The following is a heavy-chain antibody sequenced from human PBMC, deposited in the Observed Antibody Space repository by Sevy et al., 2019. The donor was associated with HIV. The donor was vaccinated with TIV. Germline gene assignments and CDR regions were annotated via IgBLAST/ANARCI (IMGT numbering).Heavy chain of an antibody. D-gene: IGHD1-7*01. Sequence: GGSLRLSCAASGFTFSKYWMGWVRQAPGNGLEWVANIKQDAGQKYYVDSVKGRFTISRDNAKNSLYLQMNSLRAEDTAVYFCARDDGNYYFHYLGQGTLVTVSS. CDR2: IKQDAGQK. V-gene: IGHV3-7*01. J-gene: IGHJ4*02. CDR3: ARDDGNYYFHY. CDR1: GFTFSKYW.